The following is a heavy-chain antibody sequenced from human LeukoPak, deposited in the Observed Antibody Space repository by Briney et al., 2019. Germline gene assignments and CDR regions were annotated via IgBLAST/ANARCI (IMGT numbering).Heavy chain of an antibody. D-gene: IGHD5-24*01. CDR1: GFTFSSYG. V-gene: IGHV3-23*01. J-gene: IGHJ4*02. CDR2: ISGSGGRT. CDR3: ARAAGEMATLRY. Sequence: GGSLRLSCAASGFTFSSYGMSWVRQAPGKGLKRVSGISGSGGRTYYADSVKGRFTISRDNAKNSLYLQMNSLRAEDTAVYYCARAAGEMATLRYWGQGTLVTVSS.